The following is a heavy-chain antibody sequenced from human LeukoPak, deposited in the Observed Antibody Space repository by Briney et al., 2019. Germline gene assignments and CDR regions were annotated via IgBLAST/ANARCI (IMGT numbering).Heavy chain of an antibody. CDR3: ARSEAVAWSFDL. V-gene: IGHV3-74*03. J-gene: IGHJ2*01. Sequence: GGSLRLSCAASGFTFSSYGMHWVRQAPGKGLEWVSRLNTDGRDTMYADSVQGRFTISRDNAKNTLYLQMNSLRAEDTAVYYCARSEAVAWSFDLWGRGTLVTVSS. D-gene: IGHD6-19*01. CDR2: LNTDGRDT. CDR1: GFTFSSYG.